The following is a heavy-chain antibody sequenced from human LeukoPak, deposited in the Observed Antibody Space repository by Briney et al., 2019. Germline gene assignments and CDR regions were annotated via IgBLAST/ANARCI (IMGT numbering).Heavy chain of an antibody. CDR3: ARENVTMIVVVISYYYYYGMDV. J-gene: IGHJ6*02. CDR1: GYTFTGYY. CDR2: INPNSGGT. Sequence: ASVKVSCKASGYTFTGYYMHWVRQAPGQGLEWMGWINPNSGGTNYAQKFQGRVTVTRDTSISTAYMELSRLRSDDTAVYYCARENVTMIVVVISYYYYYGMDVWGQGTTVTVSS. D-gene: IGHD3-22*01. V-gene: IGHV1-2*02.